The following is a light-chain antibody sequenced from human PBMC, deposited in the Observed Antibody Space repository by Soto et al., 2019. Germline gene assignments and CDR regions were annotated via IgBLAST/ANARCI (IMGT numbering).Light chain of an antibody. CDR1: QSVSSY. CDR2: DAS. Sequence: EIVMRQSPATLSVSTGERATLSCRASQSVSSYLAWYQQKPVQAPRLLIYDASNRATGIPARFSGSGSGTDFTLTISSLEPEDFAVYYCQQRSNWPWTFGQGTKVDIK. J-gene: IGKJ1*01. CDR3: QQRSNWPWT. V-gene: IGKV3-11*01.